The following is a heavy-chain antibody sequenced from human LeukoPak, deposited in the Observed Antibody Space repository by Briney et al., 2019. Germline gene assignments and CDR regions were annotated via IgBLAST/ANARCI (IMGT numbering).Heavy chain of an antibody. CDR2: IYYSVNT. J-gene: IGHJ4*02. CDR1: GASISSSNYY. CDR3: ASGYDSRYY. V-gene: IGHV4-39*01. Sequence: SETLSLTCTVSGASISSSNYYWGWIRQPPGKGLEWIGTIYYSVNTYYNPSLKSRVTISVDTSKNQFSLKLSSVTATDTAVYYCASGYDSRYYWGQGALVTVSS. D-gene: IGHD3-22*01.